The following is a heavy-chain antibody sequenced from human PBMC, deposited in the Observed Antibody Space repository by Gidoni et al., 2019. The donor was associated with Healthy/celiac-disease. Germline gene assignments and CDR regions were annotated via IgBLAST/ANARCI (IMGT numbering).Heavy chain of an antibody. CDR2: ISWNSGSI. CDR3: AKARYDFWSGFDY. J-gene: IGHJ4*02. V-gene: IGHV3-9*01. Sequence: EVQLVESGGGLVQPGRSLRLSCSASGLPFDDYAMHWVRQAPGKGLEWVSGISWNSGSIGYADSVKGRFTISRDNAKNSLYLQMNSLRAEDTALYYCAKARYDFWSGFDYWGQGTLVTVSS. CDR1: GLPFDDYA. D-gene: IGHD3-3*01.